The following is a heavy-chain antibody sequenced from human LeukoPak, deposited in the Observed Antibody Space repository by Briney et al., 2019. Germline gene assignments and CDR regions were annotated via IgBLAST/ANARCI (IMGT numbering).Heavy chain of an antibody. D-gene: IGHD2-2*01. CDR1: GFTLSSYA. V-gene: IGHV3-30-3*01. CDR2: ISYDGSNK. Sequence: GGSLRLSCAASGFTLSSYAMHWVRQAPGKGLEWVAVISYDGSNKYYADSVKGRFTISRDNSKNTLYLQMNSPRAEDTAVYYCARDLDQLLVWGFYYYSMDVWGQGTTVTVSS. J-gene: IGHJ6*02. CDR3: ARDLDQLLVWGFYYYSMDV.